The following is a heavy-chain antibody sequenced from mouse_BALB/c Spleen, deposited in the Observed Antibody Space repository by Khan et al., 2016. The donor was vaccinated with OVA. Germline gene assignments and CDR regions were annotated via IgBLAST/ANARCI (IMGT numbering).Heavy chain of an antibody. Sequence: EVQLQQSGPELVKPGASVKMSCKASGYTFTDYYMKWMKQSHGKSLEWIGDINPNNGDTFYNQKFKGKATLTGDKSSSTDYTHVNSQTSESSAVYYCARGLFDVWGAGTTVTVSS. V-gene: IGHV1-26*01. CDR1: GYTFTDYY. CDR3: ARGLFDV. J-gene: IGHJ1*01. CDR2: INPNNGDT.